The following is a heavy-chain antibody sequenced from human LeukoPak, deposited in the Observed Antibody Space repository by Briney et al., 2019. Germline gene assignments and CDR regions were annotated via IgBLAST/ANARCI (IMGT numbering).Heavy chain of an antibody. CDR1: GGTFSSYA. Sequence: GASVKVSCKASGGTFSSYAMTWVRQAPGQGLEWMGGIIPIFGTANYAQKFQGRVTITTDESTSTAYMELSSLRSEDTAVYYCARAPILTGSAKYYFGYWGQGTLVTVSS. J-gene: IGHJ4*02. CDR2: IIPIFGTA. D-gene: IGHD3-9*01. V-gene: IGHV1-69*05. CDR3: ARAPILTGSAKYYFGY.